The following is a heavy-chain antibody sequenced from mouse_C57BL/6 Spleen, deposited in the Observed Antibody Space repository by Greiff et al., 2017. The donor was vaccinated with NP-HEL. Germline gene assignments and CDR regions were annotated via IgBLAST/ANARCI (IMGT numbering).Heavy chain of an antibody. V-gene: IGHV1-52*01. CDR3: ATSPLYSNYGAMDY. J-gene: IGHJ4*01. CDR2: IDPSDSET. CDR1: GYTFTSYW. Sequence: QVQLQQPGAELVRPGSSVKLSCKASGYTFTSYWMHWVKQRPIQGLEWIGNIDPSDSETHYNQKFKDKATLTVDKSSSTAYMQLSSLTSEDSAVYYCATSPLYSNYGAMDYWGQGTSVTVSS. D-gene: IGHD2-5*01.